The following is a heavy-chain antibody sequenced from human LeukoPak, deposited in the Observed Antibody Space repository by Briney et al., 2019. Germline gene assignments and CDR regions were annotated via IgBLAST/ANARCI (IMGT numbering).Heavy chain of an antibody. J-gene: IGHJ4*02. D-gene: IGHD6-19*01. CDR3: ARHQSSGWKEYYFDY. Sequence: PSETLSLTCAVSGGSISSSSYYWGWIRQPPGKGLEWIGSIYYSGSTYYNPSLKSRVTISVDTSKNQFSLKLSSVTAADTAVYYCARHQSSGWKEYYFDYWGQGTLVTVSS. CDR2: IYYSGST. V-gene: IGHV4-39*01. CDR1: GGSISSSSYY.